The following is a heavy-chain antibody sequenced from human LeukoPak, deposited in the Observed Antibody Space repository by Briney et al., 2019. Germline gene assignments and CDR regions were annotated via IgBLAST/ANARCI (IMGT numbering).Heavy chain of an antibody. J-gene: IGHJ4*02. CDR2: ISSTGSST. V-gene: IGHV3-23*01. CDR1: GLTFSSYV. D-gene: IGHD6-6*01. Sequence: PGGSLRLSCAASGLTFSSYVMSWVRQAPGKGLEWVSAISSTGSSTYYAGSVKGRFTISRDNSKNTLYLQMNSLRAEDTAVYYSAKDLYSNSRDYWGQGTLVTVSS. CDR3: AKDLYSNSRDY.